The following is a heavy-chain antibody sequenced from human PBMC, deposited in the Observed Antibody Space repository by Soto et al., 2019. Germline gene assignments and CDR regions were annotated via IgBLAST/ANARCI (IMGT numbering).Heavy chain of an antibody. CDR1: GFSFSSYA. D-gene: IGHD3-3*01. J-gene: IGHJ4*02. CDR2: ISGSGGST. V-gene: IGHV3-23*01. Sequence: EVQLLESGGGLVQPGGSLRLSCAASGFSFSSYAMSWVRQAPGKGLEWVSAISGSGGSTYYADSVKGRFTISRDNSNNSLYRNKNTLSDEDTPVYYCVKSYSDFSNGYYFRAGYFESRVQGTLVTVSS. CDR3: VKSYSDFSNGYYFRAGYFES.